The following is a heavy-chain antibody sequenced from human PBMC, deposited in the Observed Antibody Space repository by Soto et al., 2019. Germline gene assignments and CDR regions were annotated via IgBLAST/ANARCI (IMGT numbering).Heavy chain of an antibody. Sequence: PSATLSLTCAVSGGSISSGGYSWSWIRQPPGKGLEWIGYIYHSGSTYYNQSLKSRVTISVDRSKNQFSLKLSSVTAADTAVYYCARPHGGSSGWDNWFDPWGQGTLVTVPQ. V-gene: IGHV4-30-2*01. CDR2: IYHSGST. J-gene: IGHJ5*02. CDR3: ARPHGGSSGWDNWFDP. CDR1: GGSISSGGYS. D-gene: IGHD6-25*01.